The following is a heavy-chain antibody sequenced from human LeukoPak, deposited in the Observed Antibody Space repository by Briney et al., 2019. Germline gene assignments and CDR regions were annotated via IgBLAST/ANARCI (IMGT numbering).Heavy chain of an antibody. CDR3: ARVARIGAYYFDY. D-gene: IGHD3-16*02. Sequence: GGSLRLSCAASGFTFRHAWMSWVRQAPGKGLEWVANIKQDESEKYYVDSVKGRFTISRDNAKNSLYLQMNSLRAEDTAVYYCARVARIGAYYFDYWGQGTLVTVSS. CDR2: IKQDESEK. J-gene: IGHJ4*02. CDR1: GFTFRHAW. V-gene: IGHV3-7*01.